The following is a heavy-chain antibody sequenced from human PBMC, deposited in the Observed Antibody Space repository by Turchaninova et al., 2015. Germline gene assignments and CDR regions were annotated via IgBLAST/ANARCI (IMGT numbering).Heavy chain of an antibody. D-gene: IGHD6-13*01. CDR2: IYWYADK. Sequence: QITLKESGPTLVKPTQTLTLTCTFSGFSLSTSGVGVGWIRQPPGKALEWVALIYWYADKVYSPSLKSRLNITKDTSKNQLVLIMTNMDPVDTATYYCAHLISSHLLDYWGQGTLVTVSS. V-gene: IGHV2-5*01. CDR1: GFSLSTSGVG. J-gene: IGHJ4*02. CDR3: AHLISSHLLDY.